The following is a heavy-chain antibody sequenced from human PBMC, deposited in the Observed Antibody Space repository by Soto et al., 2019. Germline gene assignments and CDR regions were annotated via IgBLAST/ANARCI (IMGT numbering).Heavy chain of an antibody. CDR3: ARGSLLSGYDLGALVDY. J-gene: IGHJ4*02. D-gene: IGHD5-12*01. V-gene: IGHV4-39*01. Sequence: SETLSLTCTVSGGSISSSSYYWGWIRQPPGKGLEWIGSIYYSGSTYYNPSLKSRVTISVDTSKNQFSLKLSSVTAADTAVYYCARGSLLSGYDLGALVDYWGQGTLVTVSS. CDR1: GGSISSSSYY. CDR2: IYYSGST.